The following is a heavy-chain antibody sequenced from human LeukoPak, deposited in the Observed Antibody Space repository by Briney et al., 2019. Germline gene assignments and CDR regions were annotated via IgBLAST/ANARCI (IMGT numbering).Heavy chain of an antibody. Sequence: ASVKVSCKVSGYTFTAYYMHWVQQAPGKGLEWMGLVDPEDGETVYAEKFQGRVTITADTSTDTAYMELSSLRSEDTAVYYCATRDSSSPNDYWGQGTLVTVSS. V-gene: IGHV1-69-2*01. CDR1: GYTFTAYY. CDR3: ATRDSSSPNDY. J-gene: IGHJ4*02. CDR2: VDPEDGET. D-gene: IGHD6-13*01.